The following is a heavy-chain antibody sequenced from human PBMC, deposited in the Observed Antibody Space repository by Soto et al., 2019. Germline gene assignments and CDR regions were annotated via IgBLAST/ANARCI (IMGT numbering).Heavy chain of an antibody. CDR3: AKAFTDVYKYTYYYDGMEV. Sequence: QAQLLESGGGVVKPGGSLRLSCVTSEFTFSDFYMTWIRRAPGKGREWVSAISPDSRHTNYADSVKGRFTISRDNCRNTVSLEMNSLRAEDTATYFCAKAFTDVYKYTYYYDGMEVWGSGTRVNLS. CDR2: ISPDSRHT. V-gene: IGHV3-11*03. J-gene: IGHJ6*02. CDR1: EFTFSDFY. D-gene: IGHD1-20*01.